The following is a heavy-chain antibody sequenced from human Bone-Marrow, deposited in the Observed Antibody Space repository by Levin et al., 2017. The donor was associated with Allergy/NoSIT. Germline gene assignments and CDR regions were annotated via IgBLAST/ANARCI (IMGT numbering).Heavy chain of an antibody. J-gene: IGHJ4*02. CDR1: GFSFSTCA. V-gene: IGHV3-23*01. CDR2: ISGSGSRT. Sequence: PGGSLRLSCAASGFSFSTCAMTWVRQAPGKGLEWVSVISGSGSRTYYADSVKDRFTISRDNSKNTAYLEVNSLRAEDTAIYYCAKGAGSGSSWPIRKDFDYWGQGTLVTVSS. D-gene: IGHD6-13*01. CDR3: AKGAGSGSSWPIRKDFDY.